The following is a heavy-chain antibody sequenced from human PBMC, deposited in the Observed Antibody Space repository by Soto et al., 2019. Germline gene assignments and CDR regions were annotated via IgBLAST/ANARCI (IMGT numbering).Heavy chain of an antibody. CDR2: VGGSGSDT. D-gene: IGHD3-3*01. CDR3: AKRQSFDFWSGYLPFFDY. J-gene: IGHJ4*02. CDR1: AINFRSYA. V-gene: IGHV3-23*01. Sequence: EVQVLESGGGLVQPGGSLKLSCSASAINFRSYAMSWVRQAPGKGLEWVSAVGGSGSDTYYADFVKGRFTVSRDDSKNTLYLHMSSLRVEDTAIYFCAKRQSFDFWSGYLPFFDYWGQGTPDTVSS.